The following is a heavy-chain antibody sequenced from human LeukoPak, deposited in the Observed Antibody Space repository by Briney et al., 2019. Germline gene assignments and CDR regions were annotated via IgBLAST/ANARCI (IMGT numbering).Heavy chain of an antibody. V-gene: IGHV3-48*02. D-gene: IGHD3-3*01. J-gene: IGHJ4*02. CDR3: ARDESYTIFGVVRKYYFDY. Sequence: PGGSLRLSCAASGFTFSSYSMNWVRQAPGKGLEWVSEISSSSSTIYYAGSVKGRFTTSRDNAKTSLYLQMNSLRDEDTAVYDCARDESYTIFGVVRKYYFDYWGQGTLVIVSS. CDR2: ISSSSSTI. CDR1: GFTFSSYS.